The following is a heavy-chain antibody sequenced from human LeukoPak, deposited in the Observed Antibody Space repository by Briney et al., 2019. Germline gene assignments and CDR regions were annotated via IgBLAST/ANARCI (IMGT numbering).Heavy chain of an antibody. J-gene: IGHJ4*02. CDR3: ASSIAAAAYRGDY. CDR1: GGTFSSYA. V-gene: IGHV1-69*04. Sequence: GASVKVSCKASGGTFSSYAISWVRQAPGQGLEWMGRIIPILGIANYAQKFQGRVTITADKSTSTAYMELSSLRSEDTAVYYCASSIAAAAYRGDYWGQGTLVTVSS. CDR2: IIPILGIA. D-gene: IGHD6-13*01.